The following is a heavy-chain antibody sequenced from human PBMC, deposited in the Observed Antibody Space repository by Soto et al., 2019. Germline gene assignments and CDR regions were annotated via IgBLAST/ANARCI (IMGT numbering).Heavy chain of an antibody. CDR2: IYYSGST. D-gene: IGHD5-12*01. V-gene: IGHV4-39*01. J-gene: IGHJ4*02. Sequence: QLQLQESGPGLVKPSETLSLTCTVSGGSISSSSYYWGWIRQPPGKGLEWIGSIYYSGSTYYNPSLKSRVTISVDTSKNQFSLKLSSVTAADTAVYYCGVGRWLRLKGYYFDYWGQGTLVTVSS. CDR3: GVGRWLRLKGYYFDY. CDR1: GGSISSSSYY.